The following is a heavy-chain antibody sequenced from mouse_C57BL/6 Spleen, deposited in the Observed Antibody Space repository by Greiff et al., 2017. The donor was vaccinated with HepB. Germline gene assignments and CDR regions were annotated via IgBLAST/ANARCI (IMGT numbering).Heavy chain of an antibody. D-gene: IGHD1-1*01. CDR1: GYTFTSYW. CDR3: ARYYKGFAY. V-gene: IGHV1-69*01. J-gene: IGHJ3*01. CDR2: IDPSDSYT. Sequence: VKLQQPGAELVMPGASVKLSCKASGYTFTSYWMHWVKQRPGQGLEWIGEIDPSDSYTNYNQKFKGKSTLTVDKSSSTAYMQLSSLTSEDSAVYYCARYYKGFAYWGQGTLVTVSA.